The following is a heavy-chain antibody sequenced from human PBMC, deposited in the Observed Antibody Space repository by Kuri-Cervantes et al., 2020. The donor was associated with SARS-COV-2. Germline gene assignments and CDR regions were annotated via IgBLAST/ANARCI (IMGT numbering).Heavy chain of an antibody. CDR1: GFTFSSYA. CDR3: ARRLYDSSGYWEYFDH. Sequence: GESLKISCEASGFTFSSYAMSWVRQAPGKGLEWVSTISRDSGITYSADSVKGRFTIPGDSSKKTVHLPMNRLRPEDTAVYFCARRLYDSSGYWEYFDHWGQGTLVTVSS. CDR2: ISRDSGIT. J-gene: IGHJ4*02. V-gene: IGHV3-23*01. D-gene: IGHD3-22*01.